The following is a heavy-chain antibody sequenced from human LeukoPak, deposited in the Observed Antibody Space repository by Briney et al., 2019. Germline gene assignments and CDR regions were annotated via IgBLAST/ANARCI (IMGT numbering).Heavy chain of an antibody. CDR2: IYYSGST. CDR1: GGSISSSSYY. J-gene: IGHJ4*02. V-gene: IGHV4-39*07. D-gene: IGHD6-19*01. Sequence: SETLSLTCTVSGGSISSSSYYWGWIRQPPGKGLEWIGSIYYSGSTYYNPSLKSRVTISVDKSKNQFSLKLSSVTAADTAVYYCARLRTAVARGFDYWGQGTLVTVSS. CDR3: ARLRTAVARGFDY.